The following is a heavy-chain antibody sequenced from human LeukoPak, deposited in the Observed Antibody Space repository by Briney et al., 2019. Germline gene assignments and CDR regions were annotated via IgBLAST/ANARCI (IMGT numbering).Heavy chain of an antibody. Sequence: SGGSLRLSCAASGFTFSIYAMTWVRQTPGKGLEWVSTITGSGGGTYYADSVKGRFTISRDNSKNTLYLQMNSLRAEDTAVYYCATSGPEAEYFQHWGQGTLVTVSS. CDR3: ATSGPEAEYFQH. D-gene: IGHD2-2*01. CDR2: ITGSGGGT. J-gene: IGHJ1*01. CDR1: GFTFSIYA. V-gene: IGHV3-23*01.